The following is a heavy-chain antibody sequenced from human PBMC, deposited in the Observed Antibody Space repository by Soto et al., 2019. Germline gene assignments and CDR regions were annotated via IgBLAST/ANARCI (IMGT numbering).Heavy chain of an antibody. Sequence: GGSLRLSCAASGFTFSSYGMHWVRQAPGKGLEWVAVISYDGSNKYYADSVKGRFTISRDNSKNTLYLQMNSLRAEDTAVYYCVKDQGNWNHAYFDYWGQGTLVTVSS. J-gene: IGHJ4*02. CDR3: VKDQGNWNHAYFDY. V-gene: IGHV3-30*18. CDR2: ISYDGSNK. CDR1: GFTFSSYG. D-gene: IGHD1-20*01.